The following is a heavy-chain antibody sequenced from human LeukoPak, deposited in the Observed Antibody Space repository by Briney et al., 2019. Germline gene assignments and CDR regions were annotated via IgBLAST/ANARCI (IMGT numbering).Heavy chain of an antibody. J-gene: IGHJ4*02. CDR1: GFTFSDYN. D-gene: IGHD5-18*01. CDR3: AKDMGYTFGHAFDY. CDR2: TSNDGSNK. V-gene: IGHV3-30-3*01. Sequence: GGSLRLSCAASGFTFSDYNMHWVRQAPGQGLEWVSLTSNDGSNKYYAVSVKGRFTISRDNTKNTLYLQMNSLRTEDTAVYYCAKDMGYTFGHAFDYWGQGTLVTVSS.